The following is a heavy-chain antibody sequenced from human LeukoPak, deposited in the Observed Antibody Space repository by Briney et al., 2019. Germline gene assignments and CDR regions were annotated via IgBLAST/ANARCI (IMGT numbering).Heavy chain of an antibody. CDR3: ARVPSMSRGVVNYGMDV. D-gene: IGHD3-10*01. CDR1: GYSFTGYF. CDR2: INPNSGDT. Sequence: ASVKVSCKTSGYSFTGYFMHWVRQAPGQGLEWVGWINPNSGDTKYAQRFQGRVTMTRDTSINTAYMELRRLTSDDTAVYYCARVPSMSRGVVNYGMDVWGQGTTVTVSS. V-gene: IGHV1-2*02. J-gene: IGHJ6*02.